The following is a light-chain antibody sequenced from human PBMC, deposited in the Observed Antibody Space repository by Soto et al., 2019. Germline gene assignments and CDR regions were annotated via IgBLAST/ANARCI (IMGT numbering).Light chain of an antibody. CDR1: QSVSSSH. J-gene: IGKJ1*01. CDR2: GAS. V-gene: IGKV3-20*01. CDR3: QQYGRSGT. Sequence: EIALTQAPATLSLSPGERATLSCRASQSVSSSHLAWYQQKPGQAPRLLIYGASSRATGIPDRFSGSGSGTDFTLTISRLEPEDFAVYYCQQYGRSGTLGQGTKVDIK.